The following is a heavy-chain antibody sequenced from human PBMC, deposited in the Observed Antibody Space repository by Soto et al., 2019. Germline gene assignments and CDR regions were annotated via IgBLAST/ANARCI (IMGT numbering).Heavy chain of an antibody. J-gene: IGHJ3*02. CDR1: GFTFRGYS. CDR3: ARLATINAFDI. Sequence: GGSLRRSSSASGFTFRGYSMNCVGQAPGKGLEWVSSISSISSYIYYADSVKGRFTISRDNAKNSLYLQMNSLRAEDTAVYYCARLATINAFDIWGQGTMVTVSS. V-gene: IGHV3-21*01. CDR2: ISSISSYI. D-gene: IGHD1-26*01.